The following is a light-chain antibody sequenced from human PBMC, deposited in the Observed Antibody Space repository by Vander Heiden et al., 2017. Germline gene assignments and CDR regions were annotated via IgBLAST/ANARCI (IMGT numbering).Light chain of an antibody. CDR3: QQTDIAPYT. CDR2: GAS. V-gene: IGKV1-39*01. J-gene: IGKJ3*01. CDR1: QYINNY. Sequence: DVQMTQSPSSLSASVGDSVTFTCRASQYINNYLNWFQQKPGKAPNILIYGASNLYGSASSRFSGSGSGTHFTLTISSLQPDDFAIYYCQQTDIAPYTFGHGTTVDVK.